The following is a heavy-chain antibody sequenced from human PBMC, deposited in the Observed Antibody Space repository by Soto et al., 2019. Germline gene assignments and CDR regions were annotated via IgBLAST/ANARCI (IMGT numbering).Heavy chain of an antibody. CDR3: ARQYSSSWTANFYYYYGMDV. CDR1: GYSFTSYW. D-gene: IGHD6-13*01. J-gene: IGHJ6*02. Sequence: PXESLNISCKGCGYSFTSYWIGWVRQMPGKGLEWMGIIYPGDSDTRYSPSFQGQVTISADKSISTAYLQWSSLKASDTAMYYCARQYSSSWTANFYYYYGMDVWGQGTTVTVSS. V-gene: IGHV5-51*01. CDR2: IYPGDSDT.